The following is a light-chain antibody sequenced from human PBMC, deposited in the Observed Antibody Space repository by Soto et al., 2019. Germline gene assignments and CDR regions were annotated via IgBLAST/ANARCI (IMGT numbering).Light chain of an antibody. J-gene: IGLJ1*01. Sequence: QSSLTQPASVSGSPGHSITISCTGSSSDIGDYDYVSWYQQHPGKAPKVLISAVSNRPSGVSNRFSCSKSGNTASLTISGLQAEDEADYYCNSYATCNTRVIGTGTNVTVL. CDR3: NSYATCNTRV. CDR1: SSDIGDYDY. V-gene: IGLV2-14*01. CDR2: AVS.